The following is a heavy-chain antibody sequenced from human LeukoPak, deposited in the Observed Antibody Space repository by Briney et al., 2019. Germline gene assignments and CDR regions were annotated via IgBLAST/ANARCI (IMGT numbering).Heavy chain of an antibody. CDR3: ARGKGSSSSVKFGLRSDY. Sequence: SETLSLTCTVSGGSISSYYWSWIRQPPGKGLEWIGYIYYSGSTNYNPSLKSRDTISVDTSKNQFSLKLSSVTAADTAVYYCARGKGSSSSVKFGLRSDYWGQGTLVTVSS. V-gene: IGHV4-59*12. J-gene: IGHJ4*02. CDR1: GGSISSYY. CDR2: IYYSGST. D-gene: IGHD6-6*01.